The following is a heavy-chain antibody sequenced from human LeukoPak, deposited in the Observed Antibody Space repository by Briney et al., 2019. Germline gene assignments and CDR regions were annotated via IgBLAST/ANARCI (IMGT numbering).Heavy chain of an antibody. V-gene: IGHV4-61*05. CDR1: GGSISSSSYY. Sequence: SETLSLTCTVSGGSISSSSYYWGWIRQPPGKGLEWIGYIYYSGSTNYNPSLKSRVTISVDTSKNQFSLKLSSVTAADTAVYYCARAGYCGGDCYSPWGQGTLVTVSS. CDR2: IYYSGST. CDR3: ARAGYCGGDCYSP. J-gene: IGHJ5*02. D-gene: IGHD2-21*02.